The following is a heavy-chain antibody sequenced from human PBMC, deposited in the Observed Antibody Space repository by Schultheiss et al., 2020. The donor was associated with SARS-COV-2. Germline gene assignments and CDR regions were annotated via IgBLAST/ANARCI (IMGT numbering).Heavy chain of an antibody. Sequence: GGSLRLSCTASGFTFGDYAMSWVRQAPGKGLEWVSAIGTAGDTYYPGSVKGRFTISRENAKNSLYLQMNSLRAEDTAVYYCARGLGYDYGDYVASYYYYGMDVWGQGTTVTVSS. CDR1: GFTFGDYA. CDR2: IGTAGDT. D-gene: IGHD4-17*01. CDR3: ARGLGYDYGDYVASYYYYGMDV. J-gene: IGHJ6*02. V-gene: IGHV3-13*01.